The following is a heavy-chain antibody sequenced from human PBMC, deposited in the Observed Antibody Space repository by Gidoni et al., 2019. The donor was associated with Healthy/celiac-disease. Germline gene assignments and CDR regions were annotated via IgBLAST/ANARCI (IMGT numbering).Heavy chain of an antibody. V-gene: IGHV1-2*02. CDR1: GYTFTGYY. CDR2: INPKSGGT. D-gene: IGHD2-2*01. J-gene: IGHJ4*02. Sequence: QLQLVPSGAAVKKPGASVKVSCKASGYTFTGYYMHWVRQAPGQGLEWMGWINPKSGGTNYAQKFQGRVTMTRDTSISTAYMELSRLRSDDTAVYYCARVNRATRRNFDYWGQGTLVTVSS. CDR3: ARVNRATRRNFDY.